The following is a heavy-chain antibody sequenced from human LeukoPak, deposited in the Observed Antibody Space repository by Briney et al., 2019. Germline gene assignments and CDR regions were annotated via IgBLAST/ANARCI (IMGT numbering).Heavy chain of an antibody. Sequence: PGGSLRLSCAASGFSFRSCWMSWVRQAPGKGLGWVANIKEDGSEKYYVDSVKGRFTISRDNAENALYLQMNSLRAEDTAVYYCARVAWPHYFDYWGQGTLVTVSS. D-gene: IGHD2-21*01. CDR2: IKEDGSEK. J-gene: IGHJ4*02. V-gene: IGHV3-7*01. CDR3: ARVAWPHYFDY. CDR1: GFSFRSCW.